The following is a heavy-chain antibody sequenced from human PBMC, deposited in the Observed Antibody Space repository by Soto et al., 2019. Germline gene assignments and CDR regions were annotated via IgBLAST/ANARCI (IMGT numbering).Heavy chain of an antibody. Sequence: SETLSLTCTVSGGSISSSSYYWGWIRQPPGKGLEWIGSIYYSGSTYYNPSLKSRVTISVDTSKNQFSLKLSSVTAADTAVYYCARHGGSNYYGSGSYRGYGMDVWGQGTTVTVSS. CDR3: ARHGGSNYYGSGSYRGYGMDV. CDR1: GGSISSSSYY. V-gene: IGHV4-39*01. CDR2: IYYSGST. J-gene: IGHJ6*02. D-gene: IGHD3-10*01.